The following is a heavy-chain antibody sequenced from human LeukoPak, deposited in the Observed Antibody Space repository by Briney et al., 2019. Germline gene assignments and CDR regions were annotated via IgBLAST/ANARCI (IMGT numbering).Heavy chain of an antibody. J-gene: IGHJ3*02. D-gene: IGHD1-14*01. V-gene: IGHV4-59*08. CDR3: ARQPGGTAAFDI. CDR1: GGSINSYY. CDR2: ISYTGGET. Sequence: KPSETLSLTCTVSGGSINSYYWSWIRQPPGKGLEWIGYISYTGGETNYNPSLKSRLTISVDTSKNQFSLMLTSVTAADTAIYYCARQPGGTAAFDIWAQGTMVTVSS.